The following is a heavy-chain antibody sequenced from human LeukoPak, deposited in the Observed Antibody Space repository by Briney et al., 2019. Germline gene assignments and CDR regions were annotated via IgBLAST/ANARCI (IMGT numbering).Heavy chain of an antibody. CDR1: GFTFSSYA. J-gene: IGHJ3*02. D-gene: IGHD3-22*01. Sequence: PGGSLRLSCAASGFTFSSYAMSWVRQAPGKGLEWVSAISGSGGSTYYADSAKGRFTISRDNSKNTLYLQMNSLRAEDTAVYYCAKDSQRGYYDSSGYYGDAFDIWGQGTMVTVSS. V-gene: IGHV3-23*01. CDR3: AKDSQRGYYDSSGYYGDAFDI. CDR2: ISGSGGST.